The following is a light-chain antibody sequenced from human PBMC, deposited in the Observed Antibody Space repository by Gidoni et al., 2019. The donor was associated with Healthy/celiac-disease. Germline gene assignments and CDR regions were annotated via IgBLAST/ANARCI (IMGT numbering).Light chain of an antibody. J-gene: IGKJ1*01. CDR3: QQRSNWPET. Sequence: EIVWTQSPATLSLSPGERATLSCRASQSVSRYLAWYQQKPGQAPRLLLYDASNRATGIPARFSGSGSGTYFTLTISSLEPEDFAVYYFQQRSNWPETFGQGTKVEIK. V-gene: IGKV3-11*01. CDR1: QSVSRY. CDR2: DAS.